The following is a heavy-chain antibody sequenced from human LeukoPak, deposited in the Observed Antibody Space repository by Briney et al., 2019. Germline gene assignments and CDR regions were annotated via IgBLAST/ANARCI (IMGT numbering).Heavy chain of an antibody. Sequence: GGSLRLSCAASAFTLSSYSMNWVRQAPGKGLEWVSSISSSSSYIYYADSVKGRFTISRDNAKNSLYLQMNSLRAEDTAVYYCARGNIAAAGRFDYWGQGTLVTVSS. V-gene: IGHV3-21*01. J-gene: IGHJ4*02. CDR2: ISSSSSYI. D-gene: IGHD6-13*01. CDR1: AFTLSSYS. CDR3: ARGNIAAAGRFDY.